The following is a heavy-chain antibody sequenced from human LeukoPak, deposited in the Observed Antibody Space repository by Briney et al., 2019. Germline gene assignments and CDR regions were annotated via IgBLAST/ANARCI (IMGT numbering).Heavy chain of an antibody. CDR3: ARDERLLSFLK. CDR1: GFTFSSYS. J-gene: IGHJ4*02. Sequence: GGSLRLSCAASGFTFSSYSMSWVRQAPGKGLEWVSSITSSGRYIYYADSVKGRFTISRDNSKNTLYLQMNSLRAEDTAIYYCARDERLLSFLKWGQGTLVTVSS. V-gene: IGHV3-21*04. D-gene: IGHD3-3*01. CDR2: ITSSGRYI.